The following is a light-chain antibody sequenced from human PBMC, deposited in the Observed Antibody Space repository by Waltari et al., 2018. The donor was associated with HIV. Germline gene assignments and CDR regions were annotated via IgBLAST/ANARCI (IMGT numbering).Light chain of an antibody. CDR2: DVS. CDR1: NNDVGRHAH. CDR3: FSYAGSYTLVV. V-gene: IGLV2-11*01. J-gene: IGLJ2*01. Sequence: SALTQPRSVSGSPGQSVTISCTGTNNDVGRHAHVSWYQQNPGKAPKLIIFDVSKRPSGVPDRFSGSKSGNTASLTISGLQAEDEADYYCFSYAGSYTLVVFGGGTKLTVL.